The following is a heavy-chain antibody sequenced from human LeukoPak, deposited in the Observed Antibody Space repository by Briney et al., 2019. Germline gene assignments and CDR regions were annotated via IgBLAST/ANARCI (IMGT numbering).Heavy chain of an antibody. J-gene: IGHJ4*02. V-gene: IGHV3-30*02. CDR1: GFSFSSYR. CDR3: AKDQYGYSYGYFDF. D-gene: IGHD5-18*01. CDR2: VRYDGTNK. Sequence: GGSLRLSCAASGFSFSSYRMNWVRQAPGKGLEWVAFVRYDGTNKDYADSVKGRFTISRDNSKNTLYLQMKSLRAEDTAVYYCAKDQYGYSYGYFDFWGQGTLVTVSS.